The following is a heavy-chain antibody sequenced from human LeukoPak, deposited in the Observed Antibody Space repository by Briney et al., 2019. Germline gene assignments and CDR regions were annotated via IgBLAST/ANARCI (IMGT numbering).Heavy chain of an antibody. D-gene: IGHD6-19*01. V-gene: IGHV4-34*01. CDR1: GGSFSGYY. Sequence: PSETLSLTCAVYGGSFSGYYWNWIRQPPGKGLEWIGEINHSGSTNYNPSLKSRVTISVDTSKNQFSLKLSSVTAADTAVYYCARGRQQWLVWGAPPGTLFDPWGQGTLVTVSS. CDR3: ARGRQQWLVWGAPPGTLFDP. CDR2: INHSGST. J-gene: IGHJ5*02.